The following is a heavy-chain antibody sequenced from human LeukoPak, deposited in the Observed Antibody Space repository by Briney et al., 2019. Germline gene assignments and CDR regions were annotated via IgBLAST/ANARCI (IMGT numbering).Heavy chain of an antibody. CDR1: GFTFSXXX. CDR2: ISDTDNXX. CDR3: ARRLAY. V-gene: IGHV3-48*03. Sequence: GGSLRLSCAASGFTFSXXXXXXXRQAPGKGLEWXSYISDTDNXXXYADSVKGRXXXXXXNTKNSLYLQMNSLRVEDTAVYYCARRLAYWGQGTLVTVSS. J-gene: IGHJ1*01.